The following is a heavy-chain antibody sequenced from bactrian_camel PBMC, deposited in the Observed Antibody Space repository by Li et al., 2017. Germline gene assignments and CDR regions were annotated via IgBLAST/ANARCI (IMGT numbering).Heavy chain of an antibody. CDR2: ISTDGTT. CDR1: GFTFSDYF. D-gene: IGHD3*01. CDR3: AGSKGPIALFRLLLDANEYDY. Sequence: QLVESGGGLVQPGGSLRLSCAASGFTFSDYFMYWVRQAPRQAPGKERELVSTISTDGTTSYADSVKGRFTISRDNAKNALYLQMNSLKTDDTAMYYCAGSKGPIALFRLLLDANEYDYWGQWTQVTVS. V-gene: IGHV3S67*01. J-gene: IGHJ4*01.